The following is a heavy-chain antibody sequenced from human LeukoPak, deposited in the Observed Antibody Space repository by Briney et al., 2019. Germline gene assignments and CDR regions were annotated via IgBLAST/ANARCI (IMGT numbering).Heavy chain of an antibody. V-gene: IGHV4-59*12. CDR3: AREGGYATDY. Sequence: SETLSLTCTVSGGSISSYYWSWIRQPPGKGLEWIGYIYYSGSTNYNPSLKSRVTISVDTSKNQFSLRLTSVTAADTAFYYCAREGGYATDYWGQGVRVTVSS. D-gene: IGHD3-22*01. CDR1: GGSISSYY. CDR2: IYYSGST. J-gene: IGHJ4*02.